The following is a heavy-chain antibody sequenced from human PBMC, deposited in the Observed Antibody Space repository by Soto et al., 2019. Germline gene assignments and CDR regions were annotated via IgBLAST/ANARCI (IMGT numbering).Heavy chain of an antibody. Sequence: SETLSLTCTVSGGSISTYYWSWIRQPPGKGLEWIGYVYSSGSTNYNPSLRSRVTISVDTSKNQFSLKLRSVTAADTAVYYCARDRVGCGGTSCHHDGFDMWGQGTMVTVSS. CDR2: VYSSGST. D-gene: IGHD2-2*01. J-gene: IGHJ3*02. V-gene: IGHV4-59*01. CDR3: ARDRVGCGGTSCHHDGFDM. CDR1: GGSISTYY.